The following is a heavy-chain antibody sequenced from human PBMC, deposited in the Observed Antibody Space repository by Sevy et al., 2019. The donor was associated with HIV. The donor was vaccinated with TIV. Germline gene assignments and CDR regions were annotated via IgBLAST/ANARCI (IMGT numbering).Heavy chain of an antibody. V-gene: IGHV3-48*02. J-gene: IGHJ3*02. CDR2: ISSSSSTI. Sequence: GGSLRLSCAASGFTFSSYSMNWVRQAPGKGLEWVSYISSSSSTIYYADSVKGRFTISRDNAKNSLYLQMNSLRDEDTAVYYCAGDRDGEYFDWLPTYDAFDIWGQGTMVTVSS. CDR3: AGDRDGEYFDWLPTYDAFDI. D-gene: IGHD3-9*01. CDR1: GFTFSSYS.